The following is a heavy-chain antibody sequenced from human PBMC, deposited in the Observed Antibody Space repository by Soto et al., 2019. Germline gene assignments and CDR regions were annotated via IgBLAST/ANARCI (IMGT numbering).Heavy chain of an antibody. D-gene: IGHD3-3*01. J-gene: IGHJ6*02. CDR2: ISGGGRNT. CDR1: GFTFSSYV. V-gene: IGHV3-23*01. Sequence: GGSLRLSCESSGFTFSSYVMSWVRQAPGKGLEWVSSISGGGRNTYYADSVKGRFTISRDNPRNTLYLQMSSLRAEDTAIYYCAKPLATTVLGVVTTHVHGLDVWGQGTTVTVSS. CDR3: AKPLATTVLGVVTTHVHGLDV.